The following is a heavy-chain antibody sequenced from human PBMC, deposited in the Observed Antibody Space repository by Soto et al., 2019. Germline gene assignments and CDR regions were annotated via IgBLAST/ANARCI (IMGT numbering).Heavy chain of an antibody. CDR3: AKGQNTATTGGDY. J-gene: IGHJ4*02. V-gene: IGHV3-23*01. CDR1: GFTFSSYA. D-gene: IGHD4-17*01. Sequence: EVQLLESGGGLVQPGGSLRLSCAASGFTFSSYAMTWVRQVPGKGLEWVSAMSGSGGSTYYADSVKGRFTISRDNSKNTLYLQMNSLRAEDTAVYYCAKGQNTATTGGDYWCQGSLVTVSS. CDR2: MSGSGGST.